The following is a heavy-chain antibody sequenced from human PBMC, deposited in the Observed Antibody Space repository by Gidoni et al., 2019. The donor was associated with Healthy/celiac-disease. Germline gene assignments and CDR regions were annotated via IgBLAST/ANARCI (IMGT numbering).Heavy chain of an antibody. V-gene: IGHV3-23*01. D-gene: IGHD6-19*01. J-gene: IGHJ4*02. CDR2: ISGSGGST. CDR1: GFTFSSYA. CDR3: VCRYSSGWYSVRESQIDY. Sequence: EVQLLESGGGLVQPGGSLRLSCAASGFTFSSYAMSWVRQAPGKGLEWVSAISGSGGSTYYADSVKGRFTISRDNSKNTLYLQMNSLRAEDTAVYNCVCRYSSGWYSVRESQIDYWGQGTLVTVSS.